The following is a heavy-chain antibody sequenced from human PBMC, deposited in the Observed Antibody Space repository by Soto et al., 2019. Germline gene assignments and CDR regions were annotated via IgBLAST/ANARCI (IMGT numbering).Heavy chain of an antibody. D-gene: IGHD1-7*01. CDR2: ISGSGGST. V-gene: IGHV3-23*01. Sequence: EVQLLESGGGLVQPGGSLRLSCAASGFTFSSYAMSWVRQAPGKGLEWVSAISGSGGSTYYADSVKGRFTISRDNSKNTLYLQMNRLRADDTAVYYCAKDENWNYEPLRGRNDYDYYMDVWGKGTTVTVSS. CDR3: AKDENWNYEPLRGRNDYDYYMDV. CDR1: GFTFSSYA. J-gene: IGHJ6*03.